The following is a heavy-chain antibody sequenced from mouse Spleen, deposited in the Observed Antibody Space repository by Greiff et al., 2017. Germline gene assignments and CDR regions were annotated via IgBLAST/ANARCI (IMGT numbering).Heavy chain of an antibody. CDR2: ISSGGGNT. CDR3: ARELYYYAMDY. CDR1: GFTFSSYA. J-gene: IGHJ4*01. D-gene: IGHD1-1*02. Sequence: EVKVEESGGGLVKLGGSLKLSCAASGFTFSSYAMSWVRQTPEKRLEWVATISSGGGNTYYPDSVKGRFTISRDNAKNTLYLQMSSLKSEDTAMYYCARELYYYAMDYWGQGTSVTVSS. V-gene: IGHV5-9*04.